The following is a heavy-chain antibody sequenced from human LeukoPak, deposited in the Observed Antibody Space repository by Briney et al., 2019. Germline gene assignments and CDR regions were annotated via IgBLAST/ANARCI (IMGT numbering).Heavy chain of an antibody. Sequence: GGSLRLSCAASGFTFSSYSMNWVRQAPGKGLEWVSSISSSSSYIYYADSVKGRFTISRDNAKNSLYLQMNSLRAEDTAVYYCERVEVYYYYYGMDVWGQGTTVTVSS. CDR2: ISSSSSYI. CDR1: GFTFSSYS. CDR3: ERVEVYYYYYGMDV. V-gene: IGHV3-21*01. J-gene: IGHJ6*02.